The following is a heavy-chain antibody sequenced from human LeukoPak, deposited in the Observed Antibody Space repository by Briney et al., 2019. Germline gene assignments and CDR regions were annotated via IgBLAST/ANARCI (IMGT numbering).Heavy chain of an antibody. Sequence: GGSLRLSCAASGFTFSSYSMNWVRQAPGKGLEWVSSISCSSSYIYYADSVKGRFTISRDNAKNSLYLQMNSLRAEDTAVYYCARIYRYCSSTSCYVSNYYYMDVWGKGTTVTVS. V-gene: IGHV3-21*01. CDR2: ISCSSSYI. D-gene: IGHD2-2*01. J-gene: IGHJ6*03. CDR1: GFTFSSYS. CDR3: ARIYRYCSSTSCYVSNYYYMDV.